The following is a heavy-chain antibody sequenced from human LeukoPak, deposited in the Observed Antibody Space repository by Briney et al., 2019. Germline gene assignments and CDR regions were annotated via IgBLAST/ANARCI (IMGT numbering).Heavy chain of an antibody. D-gene: IGHD3-9*01. CDR2: INPSGGST. J-gene: IGHJ4*02. CDR3: ARAEDILTGYYTEGYYFDY. Sequence: APVKVSCKASGYTFTSYYMHWVRQAPGQGLEWMGIINPSGGSTSYAQKFQGRVTMTRDTSTSTVYMELSSLRSEDTAVYYCARAEDILTGYYTEGYYFDYWGQGTLVTVSS. CDR1: GYTFTSYY. V-gene: IGHV1-46*01.